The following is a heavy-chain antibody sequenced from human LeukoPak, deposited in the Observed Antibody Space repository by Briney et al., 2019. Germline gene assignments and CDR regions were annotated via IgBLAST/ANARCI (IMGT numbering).Heavy chain of an antibody. CDR2: INPNSGDT. J-gene: IGHJ4*02. CDR3: ARGAERGNEVKLSDY. Sequence: ASVKVSCKASGYTFTDYYMHWVRQAPGQGLEWMGWINPNSGDTVYTHNFQGRVTMTRDTPITTVYMELSSLRSDDTAVFYCARGAERGNEVKLSDYWGQGTLITVSS. CDR1: GYTFTDYY. D-gene: IGHD3-16*01. V-gene: IGHV1-2*02.